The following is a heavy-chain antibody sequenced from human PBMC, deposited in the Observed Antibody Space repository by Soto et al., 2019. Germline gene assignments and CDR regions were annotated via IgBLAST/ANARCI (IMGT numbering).Heavy chain of an antibody. CDR2: MNPNSGNT. J-gene: IGHJ4*02. V-gene: IGHV1-8*01. CDR1: GYTFTSYD. CDR3: AREVLIGYGGNSDY. Sequence: ASVKVSCKASGYTFTSYDVNWVRQATGQGLEWMGWMNPNSGNTGYAQKFQGRVTMTRNTSISTAYMELNSLRAEDTAVYYCAREVLIGYGGNSDYWGQGTLVTVSS. D-gene: IGHD4-17*01.